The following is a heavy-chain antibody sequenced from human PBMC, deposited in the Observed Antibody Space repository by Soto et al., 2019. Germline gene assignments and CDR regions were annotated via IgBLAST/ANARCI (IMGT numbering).Heavy chain of an antibody. Sequence: PSETLSLTCAVYGGSFSGYYWSWIRQPPGKGLEWIGEINHSGSTNYNPSLKSRVTISVDTSKNQFSLKLSSVTAADTAVYYCERGFQMVYATGYFDYCGQGTLVTVSS. V-gene: IGHV4-34*01. CDR3: ERGFQMVYATGYFDY. CDR2: INHSGST. J-gene: IGHJ4*02. D-gene: IGHD2-8*01. CDR1: GGSFSGYY.